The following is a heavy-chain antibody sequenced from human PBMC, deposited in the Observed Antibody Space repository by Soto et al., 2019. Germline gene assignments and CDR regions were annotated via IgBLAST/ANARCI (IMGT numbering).Heavy chain of an antibody. Sequence: EVQLVESGGGLVIPGGSLRLSCAASGFTFSNVWLSWVRQAPGKGLEWVGRIKSKTDGGTTDYTAPVKGRFTISRDDSKNTLYLQMNSLKIEDTAVYYCTTGSTSTKNYWGQGTLVTVSS. J-gene: IGHJ4*02. CDR1: GFTFSNVW. CDR3: TTGSTSTKNY. D-gene: IGHD6-6*01. V-gene: IGHV3-15*01. CDR2: IKSKTDGGTT.